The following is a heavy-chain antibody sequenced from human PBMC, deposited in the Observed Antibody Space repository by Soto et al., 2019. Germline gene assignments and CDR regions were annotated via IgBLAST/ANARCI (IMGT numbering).Heavy chain of an antibody. CDR1: GFTFSSYA. V-gene: IGHV3-23*01. CDR2: ISGSGGST. J-gene: IGHJ4*01. D-gene: IGHD5-12*01. Sequence: EVQLLESGGGLVQPGGSLRLSCAASGFTFSSYAMSWVRQAPGKGLEWVSAISGSGGSTYYADSVKGRFTISRDNSKNTLYLQMNSLRAEDTAVYYCAAMRGYSGYDLPLFLAYWGHGTLVTVSS. CDR3: AAMRGYSGYDLPLFLAY.